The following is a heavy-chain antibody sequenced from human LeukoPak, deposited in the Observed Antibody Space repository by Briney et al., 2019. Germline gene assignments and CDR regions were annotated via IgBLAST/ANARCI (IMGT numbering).Heavy chain of an antibody. CDR2: TYYRSKWYN. Sequence: SQTLSLTCAISGDGASSNSAAWNWIRQSPSRGLEWLGRTYYRSKWYNDYAVSVKSRITINPDTSKNQFSLQLNSVTPEDTAVYYCARGIEYSSSWFFDYWGQGTLVTVSS. CDR1: GDGASSNSAA. CDR3: ARGIEYSSSWFFDY. D-gene: IGHD6-13*01. V-gene: IGHV6-1*01. J-gene: IGHJ4*02.